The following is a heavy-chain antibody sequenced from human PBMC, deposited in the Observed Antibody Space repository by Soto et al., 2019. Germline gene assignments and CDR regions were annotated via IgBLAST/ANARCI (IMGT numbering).Heavy chain of an antibody. J-gene: IGHJ6*02. D-gene: IGHD3-9*01. Sequence: ASVKVSCKASGYTFTSYAMHWVRQAPGQRLEWMGWINAGNGNTKYSQKFQGRVTITRDTSASTAYMELRSLRSEDTAVYYCAREVPRYFDCLPRGVNYGIDVWGHGTTFTVSS. V-gene: IGHV1-3*01. CDR3: AREVPRYFDCLPRGVNYGIDV. CDR2: INAGNGNT. CDR1: GYTFTSYA.